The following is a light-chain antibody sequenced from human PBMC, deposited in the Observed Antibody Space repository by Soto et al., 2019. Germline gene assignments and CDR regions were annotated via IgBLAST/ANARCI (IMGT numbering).Light chain of an antibody. Sequence: ALTQPASVSGSPGQSITISCTGTSSDVGGYNYVSWYQQHPGKAPKFMIYDVSNRPSGVSNRFSGSKSGNTASLTISGLQADDEADYYCSSYTTSNTRQIVSGTGTKVTVL. CDR2: DVS. CDR1: SSDVGGYNY. J-gene: IGLJ1*01. CDR3: SSYTTSNTRQIV. V-gene: IGLV2-14*01.